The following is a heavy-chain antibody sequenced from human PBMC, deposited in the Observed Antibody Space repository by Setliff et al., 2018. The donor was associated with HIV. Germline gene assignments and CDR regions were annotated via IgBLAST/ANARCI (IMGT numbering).Heavy chain of an antibody. V-gene: IGHV1-2*02. Sequence: GASVKVSCKASGYSFTAYHMHWVRQAPGQGLEWMGWINPNSGGTNYAQKFQGRVTMTRDTSIITAYMELSSLTSADTAVYYCARDTVKAPFSDYWGQGTLVTVSS. D-gene: IGHD4-17*01. CDR2: INPNSGGT. CDR1: GYSFTAYH. J-gene: IGHJ4*02. CDR3: ARDTVKAPFSDY.